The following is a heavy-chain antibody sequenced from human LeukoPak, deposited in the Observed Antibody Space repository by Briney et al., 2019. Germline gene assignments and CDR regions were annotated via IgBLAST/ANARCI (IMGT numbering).Heavy chain of an antibody. J-gene: IGHJ4*02. CDR3: ARAPGMGYSNYYFDY. CDR2: INHSGST. Sequence: PSETLSLTCAVYGGSFSGYYWSWIRQPPGKGLEWIGEINHSGSTNYNPSLKSRVTISVDTSKNQFSLKLSSVTAADTAVYYCARAPGMGYSNYYFDYWGQGTLVTVSS. V-gene: IGHV4-34*01. CDR1: GGSFSGYY. D-gene: IGHD4-11*01.